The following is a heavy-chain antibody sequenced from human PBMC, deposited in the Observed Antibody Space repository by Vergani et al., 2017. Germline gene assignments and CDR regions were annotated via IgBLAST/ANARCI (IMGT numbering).Heavy chain of an antibody. CDR1: GFTFSSYA. CDR3: ARDFGYYDSSGYYYALGGMDV. J-gene: IGHJ6*02. D-gene: IGHD3-22*01. Sequence: EVQLVESGGGLVQPGGSLRLSCAASGFTFSSYAMSWVRQAPGKGLEWVSAISGSGGSTYYADSVKGRFTISRDNSKNTLYLQMNSLRAEDTAVYYCARDFGYYDSSGYYYALGGMDVWGQGTTVTVSS. CDR2: ISGSGGST. V-gene: IGHV3-23*04.